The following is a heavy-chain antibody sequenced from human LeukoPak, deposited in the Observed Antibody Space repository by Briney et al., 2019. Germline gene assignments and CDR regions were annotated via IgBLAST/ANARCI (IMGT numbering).Heavy chain of an antibody. J-gene: IGHJ4*02. CDR1: GFTFSNAW. CDR2: IKSKTDGGTT. D-gene: IGHD2-8*02. V-gene: IGHV3-15*01. CDR3: TTDPLDIVLVVYAID. Sequence: KSGGSLRLSCAASGFTFSNAWMSWVRQAPGKGLEWVGRIKSKTDGGTTDYAAPVKGRFTISRDDSKNTLYLQMNSPKTEDTAVYYCTTDPLDIVLVVYAIDWGREPWSPSPQ.